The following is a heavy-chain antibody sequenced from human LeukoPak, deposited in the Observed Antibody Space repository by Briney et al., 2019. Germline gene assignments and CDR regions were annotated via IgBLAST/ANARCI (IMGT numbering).Heavy chain of an antibody. CDR2: ITTGSDK. V-gene: IGHV3-21*01. Sequence: GESLRPSCAASGFTFSGYSMNWVRQAPGKGLGWVSSITTGSDKYYADSVKGRFTISRDDATNSLYLQMNSLRAEDTALYYCARDPGDHDYWGQGILVTVSS. J-gene: IGHJ4*02. CDR1: GFTFSGYS. D-gene: IGHD3-10*01. CDR3: ARDPGDHDY.